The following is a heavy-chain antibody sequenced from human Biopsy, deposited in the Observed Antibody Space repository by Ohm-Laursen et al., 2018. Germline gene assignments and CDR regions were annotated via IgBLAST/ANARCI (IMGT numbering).Heavy chain of an antibody. J-gene: IGHJ4*02. CDR2: VYNSGST. V-gene: IGHV4-39*01. CDR3: ARHSLDDFWSGAHYYFDY. CDR1: GGSISSRNHY. Sequence: SETLSLTWGVSGGSISSRNHYWGWLRQPPGKGLEWIGHVYNSGSTFYNSSLESRVTVSVDTSKNQFHLRLTSMSASDTAVYYCARHSLDDFWSGAHYYFDYWGLGTLVTVSS. D-gene: IGHD3-3*01.